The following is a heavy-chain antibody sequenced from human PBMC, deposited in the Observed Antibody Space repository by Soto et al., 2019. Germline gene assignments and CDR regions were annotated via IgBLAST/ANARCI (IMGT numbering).Heavy chain of an antibody. V-gene: IGHV3-30*18. Sequence: QVQLVESGGGVVQPGRSLRLSCAASGFTFSSYGMHWVRQAPGKGLEWVAVISYDGSNKYYADSVKGRFTISRDNSKNTLYLQMNSMRAEDTAVYYCAKEPPGDCSGGSCYVGVYFQHWGQGTLVTVSS. CDR1: GFTFSSYG. J-gene: IGHJ1*01. CDR2: ISYDGSNK. D-gene: IGHD2-15*01. CDR3: AKEPPGDCSGGSCYVGVYFQH.